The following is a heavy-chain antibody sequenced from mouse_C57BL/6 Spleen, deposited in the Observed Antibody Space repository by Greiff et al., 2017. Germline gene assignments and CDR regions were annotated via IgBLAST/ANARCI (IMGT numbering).Heavy chain of an antibody. CDR3: ARSVYYGNPYYFDY. CDR2: IHPNSGST. D-gene: IGHD2-1*01. V-gene: IGHV1-64*01. Sequence: VQLQQSGAELVKPGASVKLSCKASGYTFTSYWMHWVKQRPGQGLEWIGMIHPNSGSTNYNEKFKSKATLTVDKSSSTAYMQLSSLTSEDSAVYYCARSVYYGNPYYFDYWGQGTTLTVSS. CDR1: GYTFTSYW. J-gene: IGHJ2*01.